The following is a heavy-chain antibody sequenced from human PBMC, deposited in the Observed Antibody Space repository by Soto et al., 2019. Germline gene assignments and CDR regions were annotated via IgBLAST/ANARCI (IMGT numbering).Heavy chain of an antibody. Sequence: PSETLSLTCSVSGGSMRSYYWNWLRQPAGKGLEWIGRIYSRVDTNYNPSVKSRVTMSVDTSKNEFSLRLNSVTAADTAVYYCAGIGEDVYYGMDVWGQGTTVTVSS. CDR2: IYSRVDT. CDR1: GGSMRSYY. D-gene: IGHD2-21*01. J-gene: IGHJ6*02. V-gene: IGHV4-4*07. CDR3: AGIGEDVYYGMDV.